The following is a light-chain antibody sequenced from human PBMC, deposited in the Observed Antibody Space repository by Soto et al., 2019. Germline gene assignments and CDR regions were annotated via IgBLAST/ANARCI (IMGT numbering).Light chain of an antibody. CDR2: GAS. J-gene: IGKJ1*01. CDR3: QQYNNWPGT. Sequence: EIVLPQSPGTLSVSPGERATLSCRASQSVSSKLAWYQQKPGQATRLLFYGASTGATGIPARFSGRGSETDFTLSISSLQSEDFAVYYCQQYNNWPGTFGQGTKVEIK. CDR1: QSVSSK. V-gene: IGKV3-15*01.